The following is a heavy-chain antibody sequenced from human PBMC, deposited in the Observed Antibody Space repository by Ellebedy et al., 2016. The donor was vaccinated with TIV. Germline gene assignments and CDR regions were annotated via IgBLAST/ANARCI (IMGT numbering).Heavy chain of an antibody. Sequence: ASVKVSXKASSYIFTDYYIQWVREAPGRGLEWMGRIDPADGRATYARNFEGRIAMTRDTSTSTVYLDLSSLTSEDMAVYYCARSPYVDGSGHSLPFDYWGQGTLVTVSS. J-gene: IGHJ4*02. CDR3: ARSPYVDGSGHSLPFDY. D-gene: IGHD3-22*01. CDR2: IDPADGRA. CDR1: SYIFTDYY. V-gene: IGHV1-46*01.